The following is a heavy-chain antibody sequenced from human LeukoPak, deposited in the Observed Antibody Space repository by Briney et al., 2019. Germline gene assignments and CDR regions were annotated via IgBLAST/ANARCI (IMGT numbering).Heavy chain of an antibody. CDR2: IIPIFGIA. D-gene: IGHD5-18*01. V-gene: IGHV1-69*04. Sequence: ASVKVSCKASGGTFSSYAISWVRQAPGQGLEWMGRIIPIFGIANYAQKLQGRVTMTTDTSTSTAYMELRSLRSDDTAVHYCARDERVYSYGLYYYYGMDVWGQGTTVTVSS. CDR1: GGTFSSYA. J-gene: IGHJ6*02. CDR3: ARDERVYSYGLYYYYGMDV.